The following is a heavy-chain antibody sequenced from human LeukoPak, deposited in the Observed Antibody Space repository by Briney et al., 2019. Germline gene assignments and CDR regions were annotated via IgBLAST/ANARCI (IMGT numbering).Heavy chain of an antibody. D-gene: IGHD1-1*01. CDR3: ARFGLIIWNDGGNAFDI. CDR1: GYTFTSYD. CDR2: MNPNRGNT. J-gene: IGHJ3*02. Sequence: ASVKVSCKASGYTFTSYDINWVRQATGQGLEGMGWMNPNRGNTGYAQKFQGRVTIHRKTSIRAASMELSSLRSEDTAVYYCARFGLIIWNDGGNAFDIWGQGTMVTVSS. V-gene: IGHV1-8*03.